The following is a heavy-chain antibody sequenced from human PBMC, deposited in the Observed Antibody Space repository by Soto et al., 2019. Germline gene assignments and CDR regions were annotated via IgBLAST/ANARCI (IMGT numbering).Heavy chain of an antibody. CDR1: GFTFSSYG. Sequence: GGSLRLSCAASGFTFSSYGMHWVRQAPGKGLEWVAVIWYDGSNKYYADSVKGRFTISRDNSKNTLYLQMNSLRAEDTAVYYCARDLRKVTTEIRPLPQYYYYGMDVWGQGTTVTVSS. CDR2: IWYDGSNK. D-gene: IGHD4-17*01. V-gene: IGHV3-33*01. CDR3: ARDLRKVTTEIRPLPQYYYYGMDV. J-gene: IGHJ6*02.